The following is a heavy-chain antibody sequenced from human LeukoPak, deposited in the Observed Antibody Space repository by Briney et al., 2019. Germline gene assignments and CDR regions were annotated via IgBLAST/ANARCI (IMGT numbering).Heavy chain of an antibody. CDR2: ISGSGGST. J-gene: IGHJ4*02. Sequence: GGSLRLSCAASGVTFSSYAMSWVRQAPGKGLEWVSAISGSGGSTYYAHSVKGRFTISRDNSKTPLYMQMNSLRAEDTAVYSWAKVGRDGYHYDYFDYWGQGPLVTVSS. D-gene: IGHD5-24*01. CDR1: GVTFSSYA. CDR3: AKVGRDGYHYDYFDY. V-gene: IGHV3-23*01.